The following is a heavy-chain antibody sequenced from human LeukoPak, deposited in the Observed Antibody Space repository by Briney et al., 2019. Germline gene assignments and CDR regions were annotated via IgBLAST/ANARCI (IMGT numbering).Heavy chain of an antibody. V-gene: IGHV1-69*06. CDR3: AREVLLWFGKKENGRGQIDY. J-gene: IGHJ4*02. Sequence: SVKVSCKASGGTFTSNAISWVRQAPGQGLEWMGWIIPIFGTANYAQKFQGRVTITADKSTSTAYMELRSLRSDDTAVYYCAREVLLWFGKKENGRGQIDYWGQGTLVTVSS. CDR1: GGTFTSNA. CDR2: IIPIFGTA. D-gene: IGHD3-10*01.